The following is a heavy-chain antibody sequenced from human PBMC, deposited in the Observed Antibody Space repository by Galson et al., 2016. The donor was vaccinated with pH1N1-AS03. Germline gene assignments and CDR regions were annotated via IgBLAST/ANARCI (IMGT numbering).Heavy chain of an antibody. CDR3: TTVAGTYYNGAY. D-gene: IGHD3-10*01. CDR1: RFIFSSYQ. CDR2: YGGSDENT. Sequence: SLRLSCAASRFIFSSYQMSWVRQAPGKGLEWVSTYGGSDENTYYADSVKGRFTIPRDSSKNTLYLQMNTLRAEDTALYYCTTVAGTYYNGAYWGQGSLVTVSS. V-gene: IGHV3-23*01. J-gene: IGHJ4*02.